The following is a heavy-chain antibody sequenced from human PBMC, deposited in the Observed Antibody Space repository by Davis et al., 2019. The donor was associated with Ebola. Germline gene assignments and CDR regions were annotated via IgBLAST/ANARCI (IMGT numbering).Heavy chain of an antibody. CDR2: ISATGADI. V-gene: IGHV3-23*01. J-gene: IGHJ6*01. CDR3: GPIGLPPGTLLQEHL. Sequence: GESLKISCAASGFTFSNYAMSWVRQAPGGGLEWVAGISATGADIKYADSVRGRFSISRDDSKNTLYLQMNSLRAEDTAVYYQGPIGLPPGTLLQEHLWG. CDR1: GFTFSNYA.